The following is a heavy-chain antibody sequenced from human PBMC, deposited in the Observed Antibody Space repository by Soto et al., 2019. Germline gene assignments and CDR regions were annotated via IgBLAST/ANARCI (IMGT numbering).Heavy chain of an antibody. CDR1: GFTFSSYA. CDR3: AKEVEGIVVVPAAMDP. Sequence: PGGSLRLSCAASGFTFSSYAMSWVRQAPGKGLEWVSAISGSGGSTYYADSVKGRFTISRDNSKNTLYLQMNSLRAEDTAVYYCAKEVEGIVVVPAAMDPRGQGTLVTVSS. J-gene: IGHJ5*02. D-gene: IGHD2-2*01. V-gene: IGHV3-23*01. CDR2: ISGSGGST.